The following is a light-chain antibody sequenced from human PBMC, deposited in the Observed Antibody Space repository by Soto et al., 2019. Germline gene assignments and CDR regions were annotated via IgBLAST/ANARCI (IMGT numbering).Light chain of an antibody. CDR2: GNS. CDR1: SSNIGAGYD. CDR3: QSYDSSLSGVV. J-gene: IGLJ2*01. Sequence: QAVATQPPSVSGAPGQRVTISCTGSSSNIGAGYDVHWYQQFPGTAPKLLIYGNSNRPSGVPDRFSGSKSGTSASLAITGLQAEDEADYYCQSYDSSLSGVVFGGGTKLTVL. V-gene: IGLV1-40*01.